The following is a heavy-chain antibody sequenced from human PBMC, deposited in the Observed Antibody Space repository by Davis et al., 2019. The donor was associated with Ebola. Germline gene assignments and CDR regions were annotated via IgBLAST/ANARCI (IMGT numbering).Heavy chain of an antibody. CDR2: IYTSGST. D-gene: IGHD4-17*01. CDR3: SRVTILDYGFSWFDP. J-gene: IGHJ5*02. V-gene: IGHV4-4*07. CDR1: GFTVSSNY. Sequence: ESLKISCAASGFTVSSNYMSWIRQPPGKGLEWIGRIYTSGSTNYNPSLKSRVTMSVDTSKNQFSLKLSSVTAADTAVYYCSRVTILDYGFSWFDPWGQGILVTVSS.